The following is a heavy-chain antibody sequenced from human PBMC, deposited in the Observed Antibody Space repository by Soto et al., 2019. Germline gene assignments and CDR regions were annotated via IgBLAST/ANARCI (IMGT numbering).Heavy chain of an antibody. Sequence: ASVKVSCKASGYTFTSYAMHWVRQAPGQRLEWMGWINAGNGNTKYSQKFQGRVTITRDTSASTAYMELSSLRSEDTAVYYCARGSVVVPADRWWFDPWGKGTLVT. V-gene: IGHV1-3*01. CDR2: INAGNGNT. CDR3: ARGSVVVPADRWWFDP. CDR1: GYTFTSYA. J-gene: IGHJ5*02. D-gene: IGHD2-2*01.